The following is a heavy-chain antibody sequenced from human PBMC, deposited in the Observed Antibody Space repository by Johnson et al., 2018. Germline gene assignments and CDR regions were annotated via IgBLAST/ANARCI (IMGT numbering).Heavy chain of an antibody. CDR1: GFTFSNDY. J-gene: IGHJ4*02. CDR2: IKTKTDGAAT. V-gene: IGHV3-15*01. Sequence: VGLGEGGGGLVRPGGSLRLSCAASGFTFSNDYMNWVRQAPGKGLEWVGRIKTKTDGAATGYAAPVNGRFTISRDDSKNTRFLQMNSLKIEDTAVYYCTTRNLGPMTTDYWGQGTLVAVSS. CDR3: TTRNLGPMTTDY. D-gene: IGHD4-17*01.